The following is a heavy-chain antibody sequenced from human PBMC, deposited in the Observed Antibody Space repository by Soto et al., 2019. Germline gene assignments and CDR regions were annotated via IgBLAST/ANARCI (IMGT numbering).Heavy chain of an antibody. V-gene: IGHV4-39*01. CDR2: IYYSGST. Sequence: QLQLQESGPGLVKPSETLSLTCTVSGGSISSSSYYWGWIRQPPGKGLEWIGSIYYSGSTYYNPSLKIRVAIAVDTSKNQFSLKLSSVTAADTAVYYCATIVVVVAAQNWFDPWGQGTLVTVSS. D-gene: IGHD2-15*01. J-gene: IGHJ5*02. CDR1: GGSISSSSYY. CDR3: ATIVVVVAAQNWFDP.